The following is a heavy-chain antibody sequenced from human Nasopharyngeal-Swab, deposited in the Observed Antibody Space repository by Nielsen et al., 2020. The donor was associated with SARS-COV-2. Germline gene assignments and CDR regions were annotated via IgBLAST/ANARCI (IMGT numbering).Heavy chain of an antibody. CDR1: GFTFSSYS. CDR3: ARDTNPRGIVVVPQLSGA. D-gene: IGHD2-2*01. Sequence: LKISCAASGFTFSSYSMNWVRQAPGKGLEWVSSISSSSSYIYYADSVKGRFTISRDNAKNSLYLQMNSLRAKDTAVYYCARDTNPRGIVVVPQLSGAWGQGTLVTVSS. J-gene: IGHJ5*02. V-gene: IGHV3-21*01. CDR2: ISSSSSYI.